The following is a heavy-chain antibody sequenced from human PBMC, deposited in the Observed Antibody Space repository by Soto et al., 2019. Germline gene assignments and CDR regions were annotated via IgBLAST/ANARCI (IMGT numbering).Heavy chain of an antibody. J-gene: IGHJ4*02. V-gene: IGHV4-31*03. CDR3: ARFGVTMSGIDY. D-gene: IGHD3-22*01. Sequence: QVQLQESGPGLVKPSQTLSLTCTVSGGSISSGDCYWSWIRQHPGKGLEWIGYIYYSGSTYYNPSLKSRVTISVDTSKNQFSLKLNSVTAADTAVYYCARFGVTMSGIDYWGQGTLVTVSS. CDR1: GGSISSGDCY. CDR2: IYYSGST.